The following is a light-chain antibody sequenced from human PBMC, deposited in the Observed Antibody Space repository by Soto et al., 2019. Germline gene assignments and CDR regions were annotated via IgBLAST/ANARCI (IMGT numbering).Light chain of an antibody. Sequence: QSVLTQLPSASGTPRPSVTIWCSESRSNGGSSNVNWYQQLPGTTPTLLIYTNNQPPSGAPDRFSGSTSGTSASLAISGLQSQEEADYYVPALHDSLNGRVVGTGTQVPVL. CDR1: RSNGGSSN. J-gene: IGLJ1*01. CDR2: TNN. CDR3: PALHDSLNGRV. V-gene: IGLV1-44*01.